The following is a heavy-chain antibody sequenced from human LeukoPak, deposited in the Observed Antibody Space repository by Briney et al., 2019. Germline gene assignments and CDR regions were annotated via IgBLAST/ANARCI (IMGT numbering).Heavy chain of an antibody. CDR2: ISGSGGST. D-gene: IGHD3-3*01. J-gene: IGHJ4*02. V-gene: IGHV3-23*01. CDR1: GFTFSSYA. Sequence: GGSLRLSCAASGFTFSSYAMSWVRQAPGKGLEWVSAISGSGGSTYYADSVKGRFTISRDNSKNTLYLQMNSLRAEDTAVYYCAKGGLRFLEWLLLPSYFDYWGQGTLVTVSS. CDR3: AKGGLRFLEWLLLPSYFDY.